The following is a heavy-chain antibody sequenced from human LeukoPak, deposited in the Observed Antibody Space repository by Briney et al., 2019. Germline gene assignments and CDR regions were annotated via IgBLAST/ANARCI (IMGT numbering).Heavy chain of an antibody. CDR2: INSDGSST. CDR3: AIDSSGWTTFDY. J-gene: IGHJ4*02. CDR1: GFTFSSYS. V-gene: IGHV3-74*01. Sequence: GGSLRLSCAASGFTFSSYSMNWVRQAPGKGLEWVSRINSDGSSTSYADSVKGRFTISRDNAKNTLYLQMNSLRAEDTAVYYCAIDSSGWTTFDYWGQGTLVTVSS. D-gene: IGHD6-19*01.